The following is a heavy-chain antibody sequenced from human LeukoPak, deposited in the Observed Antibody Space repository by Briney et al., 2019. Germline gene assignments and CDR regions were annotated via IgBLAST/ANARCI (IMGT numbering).Heavy chain of an antibody. Sequence: GASVKVSCKASGYTFSGYYMHWLRQAPGQGLEWMGWVSPTNGVTSYTQKFQGRVTMTWDRSISTAYMELSGLRSDDTAVYYCARVHIGGYYYWAYWGQGTLVTVSS. CDR2: VSPTNGVT. J-gene: IGHJ4*02. D-gene: IGHD6-25*01. CDR3: ARVHIGGYYYWAY. V-gene: IGHV1-2*02. CDR1: GYTFSGYY.